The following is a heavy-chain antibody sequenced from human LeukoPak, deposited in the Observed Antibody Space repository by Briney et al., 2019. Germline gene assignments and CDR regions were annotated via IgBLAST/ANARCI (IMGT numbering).Heavy chain of an antibody. Sequence: ETLSLTCAVSGGSISSNNWWSWVRQAPGKGLEWVSAISGSGGSTYYADSVKGRFTISRDNSKNTLYLQMNSLRAEDTAVYYCAKDTIAAAGWDVDYWGQGTLVTVSS. CDR3: AKDTIAAAGWDVDY. CDR2: ISGSGGST. D-gene: IGHD6-13*01. CDR1: GGSISSNN. J-gene: IGHJ4*02. V-gene: IGHV3-23*01.